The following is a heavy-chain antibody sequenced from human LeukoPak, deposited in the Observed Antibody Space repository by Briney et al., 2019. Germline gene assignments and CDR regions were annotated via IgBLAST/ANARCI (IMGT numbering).Heavy chain of an antibody. Sequence: PSETLSLTCTVSGGSISSYYWSWIRHPPGKGLEWIGYIYYSGSTNYNASLTNRVTISVDTSKNQFSLKMSSVTAADTAVYFCARRVALAGTPKAYFDYWGQEILVTVSS. CDR1: GGSISSYY. J-gene: IGHJ4*02. D-gene: IGHD6-19*01. CDR3: ARRVALAGTPKAYFDY. V-gene: IGHV4-59*01. CDR2: IYYSGST.